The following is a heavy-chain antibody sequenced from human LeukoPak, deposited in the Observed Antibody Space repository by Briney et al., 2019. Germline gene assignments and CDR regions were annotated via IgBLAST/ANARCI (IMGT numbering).Heavy chain of an antibody. D-gene: IGHD2/OR15-2a*01. CDR2: ISSSSSYI. V-gene: IGHV3-21*01. CDR1: GFTFSSYS. Sequence: GGSLRLSCAASGFTFSSYSMNWVRQAPGKGLEWVSSISSSSSYIYYADSVKGRFTISRDNAKNTLYLQMNSLRAEDTAVYYCAREGPRGNSQFDYWGQGTLVTVSS. CDR3: AREGPRGNSQFDY. J-gene: IGHJ4*02.